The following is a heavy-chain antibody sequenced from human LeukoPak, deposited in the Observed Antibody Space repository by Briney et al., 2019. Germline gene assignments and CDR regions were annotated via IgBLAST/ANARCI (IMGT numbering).Heavy chain of an antibody. J-gene: IGHJ3*02. V-gene: IGHV1-2*02. D-gene: IGHD5-18*01. Sequence: ASVKVSCKASGYTFTGYYMHWVRQAPGQGLEWMGWINPNSGGTNYAQKFQGRVTMTRDTSISTAYMERSRLRSDDTAVYYCARVDTAMVYDAFDIWGQGTMVTVSS. CDR1: GYTFTGYY. CDR3: ARVDTAMVYDAFDI. CDR2: INPNSGGT.